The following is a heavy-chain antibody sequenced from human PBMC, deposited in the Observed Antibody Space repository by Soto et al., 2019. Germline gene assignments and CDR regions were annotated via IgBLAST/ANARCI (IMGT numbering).Heavy chain of an antibody. Sequence: QVQLVESGGGVVQPGRSLRLSCAASGFTFSSYGMHWVRQAPGKGLEWVAVIWYDGSNKYYADSVKGRFTISRDNSKNTLYMQRNSLRAEDTAMYYCARMNDDYDCSGYRPYFDYWGQGTMDTDFS. CDR1: GFTFSSYG. D-gene: IGHD3-22*01. V-gene: IGHV3-33*01. CDR2: IWYDGSNK. CDR3: ARMNDDYDCSGYRPYFDY. J-gene: IGHJ4*02.